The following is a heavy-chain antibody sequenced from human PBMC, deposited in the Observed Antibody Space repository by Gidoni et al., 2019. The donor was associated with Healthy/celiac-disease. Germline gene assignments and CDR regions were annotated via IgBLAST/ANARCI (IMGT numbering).Heavy chain of an antibody. CDR1: GGSFSGYY. D-gene: IGHD6-13*01. Sequence: QVQLQQWGAGLLKPSETLSLTCAVYGGSFSGYYWSWIRQPPGKGLEWIGEINHSGSTNYNPSLKSRVTISVDTSKNQFSLKLSSVTAADTAVYYCARGGGRSSSWYRGYNWFDPWGQGTLVTVSS. V-gene: IGHV4-34*01. CDR2: INHSGST. J-gene: IGHJ5*02. CDR3: ARGGGRSSSWYRGYNWFDP.